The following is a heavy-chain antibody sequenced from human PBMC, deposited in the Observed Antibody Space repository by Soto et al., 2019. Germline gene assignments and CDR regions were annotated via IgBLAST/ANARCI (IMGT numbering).Heavy chain of an antibody. CDR3: AREWAGTQPDAFDI. D-gene: IGHD1-1*01. V-gene: IGHV3-30-3*01. J-gene: IGHJ3*02. CDR1: GFTFSSYA. Sequence: QVQLVESGGGVVQPGRSLRLSCAASGFTFSSYAMHWVRQAPGKGLEWVAVISYDGSNKYYADSVKGRFTISRDNSKKTLYLQMNSLRAEDTAVYYCAREWAGTQPDAFDIWGQGTMVTVSS. CDR2: ISYDGSNK.